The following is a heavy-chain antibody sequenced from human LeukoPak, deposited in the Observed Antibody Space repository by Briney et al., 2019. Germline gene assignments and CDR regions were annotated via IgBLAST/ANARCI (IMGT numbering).Heavy chain of an antibody. Sequence: GGSMRLSCAASGFTFSSYGMTWVRQAPGKGLEWVSVISGRGSRTYYADSVKGRFTISRDNSKNTQYLLMNSLRAEDTAVYYCAKDPQWELPSPFDHWGQGPLVTVSS. J-gene: IGHJ4*02. V-gene: IGHV3-23*01. CDR2: ISGRGSRT. CDR1: GFTFSSYG. CDR3: AKDPQWELPSPFDH. D-gene: IGHD1-26*01.